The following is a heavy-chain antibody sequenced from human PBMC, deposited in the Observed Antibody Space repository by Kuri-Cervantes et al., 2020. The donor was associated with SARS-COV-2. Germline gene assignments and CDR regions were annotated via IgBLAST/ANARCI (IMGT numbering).Heavy chain of an antibody. CDR3: ARVASTTGADF. J-gene: IGHJ4*02. CDR2: IIPVFDTA. V-gene: IGHV1-69*06. D-gene: IGHD1-1*01. Sequence: SVKVSCKASGGTFRAYAISWVRQAPGQGLEWMGRIIPVFDTAYYANKFQGRVTINADKLTNTTYMELSSLRSDDTAVYYCARVASTTGADFWGQGTLVTVSS. CDR1: GGTFRAYA.